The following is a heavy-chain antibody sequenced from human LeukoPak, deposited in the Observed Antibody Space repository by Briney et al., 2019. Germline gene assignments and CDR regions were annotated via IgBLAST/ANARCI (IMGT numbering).Heavy chain of an antibody. Sequence: PSETLSLTCAVYGGSFSGYYWSWIRQPPGKGLEWIGEINHSGSTNYNPSLKSRVTISVDTSKNQFSLKLSSVTAADTAVYYCASSSHYYGSGSYYPRRSKYYFDYWGQGTLVTVSS. J-gene: IGHJ4*02. V-gene: IGHV4-34*01. CDR3: ASSSHYYGSGSYYPRRSKYYFDY. D-gene: IGHD3-10*01. CDR2: INHSGST. CDR1: GGSFSGYY.